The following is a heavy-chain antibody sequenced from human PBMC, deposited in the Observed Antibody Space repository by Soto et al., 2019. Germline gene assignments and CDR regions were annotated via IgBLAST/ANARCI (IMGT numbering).Heavy chain of an antibody. CDR2: IYPSDSDI. D-gene: IGHD6-19*01. CDR3: AADQAMGRWVSSGDY. CDR1: GYTFTSYW. Sequence: GESLKISCKGSGYTFTSYWIGWVRQMPGEGLEWMGVIYPSDSDIRYSPSFQGKVTISADKSITTAYLQWSSLKAADTAMYYCAADQAMGRWVSSGDYWGQGTLVTVSS. J-gene: IGHJ4*02. V-gene: IGHV5-51*01.